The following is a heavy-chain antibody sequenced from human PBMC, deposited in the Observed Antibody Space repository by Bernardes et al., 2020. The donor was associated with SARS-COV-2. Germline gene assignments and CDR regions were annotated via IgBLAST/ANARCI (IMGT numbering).Heavy chain of an antibody. J-gene: IGHJ3*02. CDR2: IYAGGSD. CDR3: ARGGGPRVGDFDN. D-gene: IGHD2-15*01. Sequence: GGSLRLSCTSSRINVRTNYMSWVRQAPGKGLEWVSVIYAGGSDYYADSLKGRFTISRDNSENMIYLQMNSLRPEDTAIYYCARGGGPRVGDFDNWGQGTMVNVSS. CDR1: RINVRTNY. V-gene: IGHV3-66*02.